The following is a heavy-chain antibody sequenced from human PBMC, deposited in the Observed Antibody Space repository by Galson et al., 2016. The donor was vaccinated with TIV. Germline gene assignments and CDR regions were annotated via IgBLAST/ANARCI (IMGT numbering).Heavy chain of an antibody. J-gene: IGHJ6*04. CDR1: GGRLSTYS. CDR2: IIPIPGIA. D-gene: IGHD3-16*01. Sequence: SVKVSCKASGGRLSTYSINWVRQAPGQGLEWMGRIIPIPGIADYAQKFQDRVTITADTSTSTAYMDLSSLKSEDTAVYYCTWGEDVDVWGNGTTVTVSS. CDR3: TWGEDVDV. V-gene: IGHV1-69*02.